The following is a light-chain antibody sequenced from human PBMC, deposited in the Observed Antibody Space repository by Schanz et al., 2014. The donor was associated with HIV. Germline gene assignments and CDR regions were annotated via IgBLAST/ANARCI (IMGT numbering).Light chain of an antibody. Sequence: QSALTQPRSVSGSPGQSVTISCTGTSSDVGSYNYVSWYQQRPGKAPKLMIYDVTKRPSGVPDRFSGSKSGNTASLTISGLQAEDEADYYCCSYAGSNQGVFRGGTKVTVL. J-gene: IGLJ3*02. V-gene: IGLV2-11*01. CDR2: DVT. CDR1: SSDVGSYNY. CDR3: CSYAGSNQGV.